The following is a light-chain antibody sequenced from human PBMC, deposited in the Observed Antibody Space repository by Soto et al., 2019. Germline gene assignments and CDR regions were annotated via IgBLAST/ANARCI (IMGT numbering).Light chain of an antibody. Sequence: EIVMPQSPATLSVSQGERATLSCRASQSVSSNLAWHQQKPGQAPSLLIYGASTRATGIPARFSGSGSGTEFTLTISSLQSEDFAVYYCQQYNNWPETFGQGTKVELK. V-gene: IGKV3-15*01. CDR3: QQYNNWPET. CDR1: QSVSSN. CDR2: GAS. J-gene: IGKJ1*01.